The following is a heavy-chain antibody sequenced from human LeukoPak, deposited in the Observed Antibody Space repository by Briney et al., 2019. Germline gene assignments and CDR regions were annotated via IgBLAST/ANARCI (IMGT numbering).Heavy chain of an antibody. V-gene: IGHV3-48*03. D-gene: IGHD2-15*01. CDR2: ISSSGSTI. J-gene: IGHJ4*02. CDR3: ARELLYGDLDY. CDR1: GFTFSSYE. Sequence: GGSLRLSCAASGFTFSSYEMNWVRQAPGKGLEWVSYISSSGSTIYYADSVKGRFTISRDNAKNSLYLQMNSLRAEDTAVYYCARELLYGDLDYWGQGTLVTVSS.